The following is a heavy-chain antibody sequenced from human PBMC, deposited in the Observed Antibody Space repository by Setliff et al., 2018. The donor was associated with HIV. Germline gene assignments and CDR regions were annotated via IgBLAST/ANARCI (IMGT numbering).Heavy chain of an antibody. D-gene: IGHD4-17*01. CDR1: GYSFTSYW. Sequence: PGESLKISCQGSGYSFTSYWIGWVRQMPGKGLEWMGIIYPGDSDTRYSPSFQGQVTISADKSISTAYLQWSSLKASDTAMYYCARHKAALYFGEGAFDIWGQGTMVTVSS. J-gene: IGHJ3*02. CDR2: IYPGDSDT. CDR3: ARHKAALYFGEGAFDI. V-gene: IGHV5-51*01.